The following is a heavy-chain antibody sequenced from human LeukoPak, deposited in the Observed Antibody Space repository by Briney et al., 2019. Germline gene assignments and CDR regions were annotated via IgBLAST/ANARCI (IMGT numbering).Heavy chain of an antibody. Sequence: GGSLRLSCAASGFTFSTYWMHWVRQAPGKGLVWVSRINGDGSTTTYADSVKGRFTISTDSAKNTLYLQMNSLRAEDTAMYYCAKGAPYYYAMGVWGQGTTVTVSS. CDR2: INGDGSTT. CDR1: GFTFSTYW. V-gene: IGHV3-74*01. J-gene: IGHJ6*02. CDR3: AKGAPYYYAMGV.